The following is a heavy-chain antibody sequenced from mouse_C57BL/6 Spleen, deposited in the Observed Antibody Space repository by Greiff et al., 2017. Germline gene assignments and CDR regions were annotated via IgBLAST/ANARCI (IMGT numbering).Heavy chain of an antibody. D-gene: IGHD1-1*01. Sequence: VQLVESGAELVRPGASVKLSCKASGYTFTDYYINWVKQRPGQGLEWIARIYPGSGNTYYNEKFKGKATLTAEKSSSTAYMQLSSLTSEDSAVYFCARSDYGSRYYAMDYWGQGTSVTVSS. CDR3: ARSDYGSRYYAMDY. V-gene: IGHV1-76*01. CDR2: IYPGSGNT. J-gene: IGHJ4*01. CDR1: GYTFTDYY.